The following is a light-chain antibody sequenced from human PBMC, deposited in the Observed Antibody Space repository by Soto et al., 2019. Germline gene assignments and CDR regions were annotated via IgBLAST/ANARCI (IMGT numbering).Light chain of an antibody. CDR2: DVT. V-gene: IGLV2-14*03. CDR3: CSYTSASTPYV. CDR1: SSDVGTYNY. Sequence: QPVLTQPASVSGSPGQSITISCTGTSSDVGTYNYVSWFQQHPGKAPKLMIYDVTIRPSGVSYRFSGSKSGNAASLTISGLQAEDEADYYCCSYTSASTPYVFGTGTKLTVL. J-gene: IGLJ1*01.